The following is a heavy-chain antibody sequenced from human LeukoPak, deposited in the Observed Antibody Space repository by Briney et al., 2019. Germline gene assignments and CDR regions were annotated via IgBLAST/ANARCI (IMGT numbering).Heavy chain of an antibody. Sequence: GRSLRLSCAASGFTFSSYAMHWVRQAPGKGLEWVAVISYDGSNKYYADSVRGRFTISRDNSKNTLYRQMNSLRAEDTAVYYCARDRVGATDYFDYWGQGTLVTVSS. CDR3: ARDRVGATDYFDY. D-gene: IGHD1-26*01. CDR2: ISYDGSNK. CDR1: GFTFSSYA. V-gene: IGHV3-30-3*01. J-gene: IGHJ4*02.